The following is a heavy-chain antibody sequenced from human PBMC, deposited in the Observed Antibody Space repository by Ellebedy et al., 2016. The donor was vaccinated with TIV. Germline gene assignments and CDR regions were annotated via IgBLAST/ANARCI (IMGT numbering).Heavy chain of an antibody. Sequence: MPGGSLRLSCSVSGYSISSDFHWGWIRQAPGKGLEWIGSIYHTGSTSDNPSLKSRVTMSVDTSKNQFSLRLRSVTAADTAVYFCARDGGFNSPEGFDWWGQGILVTVSS. D-gene: IGHD4-23*01. CDR3: ARDGGFNSPEGFDW. J-gene: IGHJ4*02. CDR2: IYHTGST. CDR1: GYSISSDFH. V-gene: IGHV4-38-2*02.